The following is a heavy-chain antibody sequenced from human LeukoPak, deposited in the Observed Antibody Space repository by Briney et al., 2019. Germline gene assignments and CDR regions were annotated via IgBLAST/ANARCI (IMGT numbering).Heavy chain of an antibody. Sequence: GGSLRLSCAASGFTLSTHGMPWVRQAPGKGLEWVAMISYDGTNKQNTKSVKGRFTISRDNSKNTLYLQMNSLRAEDTAVYYCAKDFGANNWYNWFDPWGQGTLVTVSS. V-gene: IGHV3-30*18. D-gene: IGHD1-1*01. J-gene: IGHJ5*02. CDR2: ISYDGTNK. CDR3: AKDFGANNWYNWFDP. CDR1: GFTLSTHG.